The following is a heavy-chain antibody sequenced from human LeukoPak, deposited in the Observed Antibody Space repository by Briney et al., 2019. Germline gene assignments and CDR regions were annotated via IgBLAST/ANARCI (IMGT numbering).Heavy chain of an antibody. Sequence: GGSLRLSCAASEFTFSSYAMHWVRQAPGKGLEWVAVISYDGSNKYYADSVKGRFTISRDNSKNALYLQMNSLRAEDTAVYYCVFWGELHAYDYWGQGTLVTVSS. V-gene: IGHV3-30*04. CDR1: EFTFSSYA. CDR3: VFWGELHAYDY. CDR2: ISYDGSNK. D-gene: IGHD1-26*01. J-gene: IGHJ4*02.